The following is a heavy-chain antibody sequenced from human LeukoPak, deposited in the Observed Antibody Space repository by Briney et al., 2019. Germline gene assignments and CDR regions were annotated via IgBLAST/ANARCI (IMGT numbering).Heavy chain of an antibody. Sequence: GTSLRLSCTTSGFTFDFYAMNWVRQAPGKGLEWVAVMSYDGRYRYYTDSAKGRFTISRDNSKRTLYLEMSSLRPEDTAVYYCARSELYYGSESYYHLDYWGHGTLVTVSS. CDR3: ARSELYYGSESYYHLDY. V-gene: IGHV3-30*03. CDR1: GFTFDFYA. CDR2: MSYDGRYR. J-gene: IGHJ4*01. D-gene: IGHD3-10*01.